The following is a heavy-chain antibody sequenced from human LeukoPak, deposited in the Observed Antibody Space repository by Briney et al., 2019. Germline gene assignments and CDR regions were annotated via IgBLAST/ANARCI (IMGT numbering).Heavy chain of an antibody. J-gene: IGHJ3*02. D-gene: IGHD3-10*01. V-gene: IGHV3-7*01. CDR1: GFTFTNYW. CDR3: ARHRRITIRLSAFDI. CDR2: MKQDGSEK. Sequence: GGSLRLSCTASGFTFTNYWMSWVRQAPGKGLERVAYMKQDGSEKYYVDSVKGRFTISRDNAQNSLYLQMTSLRAEDTAVYYCARHRRITIRLSAFDIWGQGTMVTVSS.